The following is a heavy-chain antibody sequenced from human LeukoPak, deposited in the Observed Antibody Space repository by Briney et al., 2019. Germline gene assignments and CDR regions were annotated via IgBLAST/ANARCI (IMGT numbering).Heavy chain of an antibody. CDR2: ISYDGSNK. CDR1: GFAFSSYA. Sequence: GGSLRLSCAASGFAFSSYAMHWVRQAPGKGLEWVAVISYDGSNKYYADSVKGRFTISRDNSKNTLYLQVNSLRAEDTAVYYCASQIARDYWGQGTLVTVSS. J-gene: IGHJ4*02. V-gene: IGHV3-30-3*01. D-gene: IGHD6-6*01. CDR3: ASQIARDY.